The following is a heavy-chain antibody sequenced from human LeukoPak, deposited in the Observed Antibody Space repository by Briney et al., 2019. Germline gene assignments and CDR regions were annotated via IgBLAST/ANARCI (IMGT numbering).Heavy chain of an antibody. Sequence: GGSLRLSCAASGFTFSSYSMNWVRQAPGKGLEWVANIKQDGSEKYYVDSVKGRFTISRDNAKNSLYLQMNSLRAEDTAVYYCAREGYYYGSGSYSYYYYYYYMDVWGKGTTVTVSS. V-gene: IGHV3-7*01. D-gene: IGHD3-10*01. CDR3: AREGYYYGSGSYSYYYYYYYMDV. CDR2: IKQDGSEK. CDR1: GFTFSSYS. J-gene: IGHJ6*03.